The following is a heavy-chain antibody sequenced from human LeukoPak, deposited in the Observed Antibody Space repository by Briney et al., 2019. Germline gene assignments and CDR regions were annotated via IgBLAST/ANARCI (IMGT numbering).Heavy chain of an antibody. CDR1: GGSMRNYY. CDR3: ARGWASNWYYFDF. Sequence: SETLSLTCAVSGGSMRNYYWSWIRQPPGKGLEWIGYTYDSGSSSYNPSLRSRVSISIDTSKNQFSLNLSSVTAADTAVDYCARGWASNWYYFDFWGQGTLVTVSS. D-gene: IGHD4-11*01. CDR2: TYDSGSS. V-gene: IGHV4-59*01. J-gene: IGHJ4*02.